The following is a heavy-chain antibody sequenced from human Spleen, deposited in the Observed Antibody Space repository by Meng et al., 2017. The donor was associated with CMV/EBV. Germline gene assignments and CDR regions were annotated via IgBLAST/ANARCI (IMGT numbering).Heavy chain of an antibody. CDR3: ARDGRSGSYYAYYFDY. Sequence: GESLKISCAAPGFTFSTYNMHWVRQAPGKGLEWVSSISSSSTYIYYADSVRGRFTISRDNAKNSLYLQMNSLRAEDTAVYYCARDGRSGSYYAYYFDYWGQGTLVTVSS. CDR2: ISSSSTYI. D-gene: IGHD1-26*01. J-gene: IGHJ4*02. V-gene: IGHV3-21*01. CDR1: GFTFSTYN.